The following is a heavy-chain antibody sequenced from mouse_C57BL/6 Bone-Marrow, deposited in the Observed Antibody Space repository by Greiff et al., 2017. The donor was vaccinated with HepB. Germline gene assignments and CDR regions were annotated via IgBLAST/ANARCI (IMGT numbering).Heavy chain of an antibody. Sequence: QVQLQQSGPELVRPGASVKISCKAPGYTFTSRWMQWVRQRPGQGLEWIGEIFPGSGSTYYNEKFKGKATLTVDTSSSTAYMQLSSLTSEDSAVYFCARPLRGSGFAYWGQGTLVTVSA. V-gene: IGHV1-56*01. CDR1: GYTFTSRW. CDR2: IFPGSGST. J-gene: IGHJ3*01. D-gene: IGHD1-1*01. CDR3: ARPLRGSGFAY.